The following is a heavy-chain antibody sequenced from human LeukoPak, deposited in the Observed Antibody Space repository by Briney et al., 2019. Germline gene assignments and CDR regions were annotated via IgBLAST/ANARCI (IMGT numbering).Heavy chain of an antibody. J-gene: IGHJ6*03. CDR1: GFTFTDYY. Sequence: GGSLRLSCATSGFTFTDYYMSWIRQAPGKGLEWVSYISVSGTTMYYADSVKGRFTLSRDNAKNSLYLQMNSLRAEDTAVYYCAKNRGAGSHYYYHMNVWGKGTTVTVSS. D-gene: IGHD1-26*01. V-gene: IGHV3-11*01. CDR3: AKNRGAGSHYYYHMNV. CDR2: ISVSGTTM.